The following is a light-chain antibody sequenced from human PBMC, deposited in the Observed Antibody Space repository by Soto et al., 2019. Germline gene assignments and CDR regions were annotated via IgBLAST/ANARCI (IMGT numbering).Light chain of an antibody. CDR3: SSYTSSTTLGVL. CDR1: GSDAGGYNY. J-gene: IGLJ2*01. CDR2: EVS. V-gene: IGLV2-14*01. Sequence: QSALTQPASVSGSPGQSITISCTGTGSDAGGYNYVSWYKQHPGKAPKLMIYEVSNRPSGVSNRFSGSKSGNTASLTISGLQAEDEAAYYCSSYTSSTTLGVLFGGGTKLTVL.